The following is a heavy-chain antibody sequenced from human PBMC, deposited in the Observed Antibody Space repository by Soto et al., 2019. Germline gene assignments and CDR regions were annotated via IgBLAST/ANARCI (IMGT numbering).Heavy chain of an antibody. CDR3: ARHKTDYNNHYYSYGMDV. D-gene: IGHD4-4*01. V-gene: IGHV5-51*01. CDR1: GFSFTNYW. J-gene: IGHJ6*02. CDR2: IYPGDSDT. Sequence: GESLKISCQGSGFSFTNYWIGWVRQIPGKGLEWMGIIYPGDSDTRYSPSFQGQVTMSADKSIRTAYLQWSSLKASDTAIYYCARHKTDYNNHYYSYGMDVWGQGTTVTVSS.